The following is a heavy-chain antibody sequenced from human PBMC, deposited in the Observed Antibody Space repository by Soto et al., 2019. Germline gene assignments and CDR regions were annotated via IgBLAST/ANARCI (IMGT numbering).Heavy chain of an antibody. V-gene: IGHV3-30*18. CDR2: ISYDGSHK. Sequence: GGSLRLSCAASGFTFSSYGMHWVRQAPGKGLEWVAVISYDGSHKYYADSVKGRFTISRDNSKNTLYLQMNSLRAEDTAVYYCAKEQQLVRYYYYMDVWGKGTTVTVSS. J-gene: IGHJ6*03. CDR1: GFTFSSYG. D-gene: IGHD6-13*01. CDR3: AKEQQLVRYYYYMDV.